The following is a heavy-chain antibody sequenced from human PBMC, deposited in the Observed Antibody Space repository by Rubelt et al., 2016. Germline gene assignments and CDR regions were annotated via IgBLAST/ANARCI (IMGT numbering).Heavy chain of an antibody. D-gene: IGHD4-23*01. CDR1: GGSIRSSSDY. CDR2: VSYSGKT. J-gene: IGHJ4*02. V-gene: IGHV4-39*07. CDR3: ARNFGDYGGSSDY. Sequence: QVQLQESGPGLVKPSETLSLTCTVSGGSIRSSSDYWGWIRQPPGKGLEWIGRVSYSGKTYSNPSLMSRVTISVDTSETRGAHKVNTVTAADTAGYYCARNFGDYGGSSDYWGQGTLVTVSS.